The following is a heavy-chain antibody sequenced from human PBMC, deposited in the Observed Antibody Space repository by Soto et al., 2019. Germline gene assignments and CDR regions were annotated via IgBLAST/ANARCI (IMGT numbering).Heavy chain of an antibody. CDR2: IKSKTDGGTT. CDR3: TTSSLFLWFYSMDA. D-gene: IGHD3-10*01. CDR1: GFTFSNAW. V-gene: IGHV3-15*01. J-gene: IGHJ6*04. Sequence: PGGSLRLSCAASGFTFSNAWMSWVRHAPGKGLEWVGRIKSKTDGGTTDYAAPVKGRFTISRDDSKNTLYLQMNSLKTEDTAVYYCTTSSLFLWFYSMDAWGKGNTLSVSS.